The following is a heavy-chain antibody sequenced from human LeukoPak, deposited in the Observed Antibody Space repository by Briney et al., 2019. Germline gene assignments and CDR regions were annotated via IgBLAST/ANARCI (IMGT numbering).Heavy chain of an antibody. D-gene: IGHD1-20*01. CDR3: ARAPGYNWNYFGY. V-gene: IGHV3-21*01. CDR1: GFTFSSYS. CDR2: ISSSSSYI. J-gene: IGHJ4*02. Sequence: GGSLRLSCAASGFTFSSYSMNWVRQAPGKGLEWVSSISSSSSYIYYADSVKGRFTVSRDNAKNSLYLQMNSLRAEDTAVFYCARAPGYNWNYFGYWGQGTLVTVSS.